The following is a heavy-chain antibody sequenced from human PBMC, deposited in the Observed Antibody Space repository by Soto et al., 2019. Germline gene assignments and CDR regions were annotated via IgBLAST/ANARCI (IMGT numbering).Heavy chain of an antibody. CDR3: AAPTY. CDR2: IYTGGST. Sequence: EVQLVESGGGLVQPGGSLRLSCAASGFSLNNNYMNWVRQAPGKGLEWVSIIYTGGSTYYADSVKGRLTISRDDFKNTLYLQMNSLRAEDTGVYYCAAPTYWGQGTLVTVSS. CDR1: GFSLNNNY. V-gene: IGHV3-66*01. J-gene: IGHJ4*01.